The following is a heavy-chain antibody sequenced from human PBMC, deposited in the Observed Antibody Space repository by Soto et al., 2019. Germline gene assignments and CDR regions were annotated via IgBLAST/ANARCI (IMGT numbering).Heavy chain of an antibody. CDR2: INAGNGNT. D-gene: IGHD6-19*01. J-gene: IGHJ4*02. CDR1: GYTFTGYA. CDR3: ARAVAVPADFDY. Sequence: GASVKVSCKASGYTFTGYAMHWVRQAPGQRLEWMGWINAGNGNTKYSQKLQGRVTITRDTSASTAYMELSSLRSEVTAVYYCARAVAVPADFDYWGQGTLVTICS. V-gene: IGHV1-3*01.